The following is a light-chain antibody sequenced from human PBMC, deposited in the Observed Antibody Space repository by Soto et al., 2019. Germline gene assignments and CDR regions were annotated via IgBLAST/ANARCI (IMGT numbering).Light chain of an antibody. V-gene: IGKV3-11*01. CDR2: DAS. CDR1: QSIGTY. CDR3: QQRSNWPRA. J-gene: IGKJ4*01. Sequence: EIVLTQSPATLSLSPGEGATLSCRASQSIGTYLAWYQLKPGQAPRLLIYDASNRATGIPARFSGSGSGTDFSLTISSLEPEDFAVYYCQQRSNWPRAFGGGTKVEIK.